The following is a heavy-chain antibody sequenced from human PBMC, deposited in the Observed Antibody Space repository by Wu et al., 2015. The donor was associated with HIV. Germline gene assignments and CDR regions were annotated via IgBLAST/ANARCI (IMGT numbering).Heavy chain of an antibody. CDR1: GYTFSSYD. Sequence: QVQLVQSGAEVKKPGSSVKVSCEASGYTFSSYDINWVRQATGQGLEWMGWMNPRTGNTGYAQKFQGRVTMTRDTSISTANMELSSLRSEDTAVYYCARQRAYTSGWYIFDNWGQGTLVTVSS. CDR2: MNPRTGNT. J-gene: IGHJ5*02. V-gene: IGHV1-8*01. CDR3: ARQRAYTSGWYIFDN. D-gene: IGHD6-19*01.